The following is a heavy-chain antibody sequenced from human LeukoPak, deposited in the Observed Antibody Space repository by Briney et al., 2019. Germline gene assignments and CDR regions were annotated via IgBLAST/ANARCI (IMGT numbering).Heavy chain of an antibody. CDR3: ASYCSSTSSSPSGYYYYMDV. CDR2: INHNSDNT. CDR1: GYTFTSYD. D-gene: IGHD2-2*01. Sequence: ASVKVSCKASGYTFTSYDINRVRQPTGQGLDLMRTINHNSDNTYDAQKFQGRVTMTRNTSISTAYMELSSLRSEDTAVYYCASYCSSTSSSPSGYYYYMDVWGKGTTVTVSS. V-gene: IGHV1-8*01. J-gene: IGHJ6*03.